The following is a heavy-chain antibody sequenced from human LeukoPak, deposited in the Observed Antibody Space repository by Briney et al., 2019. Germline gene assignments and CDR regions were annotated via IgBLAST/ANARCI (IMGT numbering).Heavy chain of an antibody. D-gene: IGHD1-26*01. CDR2: IAHDGTT. CDR3: TREDRPYCPFAY. V-gene: IGHV4-4*03. J-gene: IGHJ4*02. Sequence: PPGTLSLTCGVPVGSLSITNYWSWVRRAPGKGLEGTGEIAHDGTTNYNPSLRRRVATSFDSTNNHFCLSMWTVTAPDTGLYYFTREDRPYCPFAYWGQGGLVTVSS. CDR1: VGSLSITNY.